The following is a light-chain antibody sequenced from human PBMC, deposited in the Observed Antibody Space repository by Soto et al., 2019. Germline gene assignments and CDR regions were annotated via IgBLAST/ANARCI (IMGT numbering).Light chain of an antibody. CDR3: LSYTSSGTYV. CDR2: EVS. Sequence: QSLLTQPACVSGSPGQSITISCTGTSSDVGNYKYVSCYQQHPGKAPKLMIYEVSNRPSGVSNRFSGSKSGNTASLTISGLQAEDETDYYCLSYTSSGTYVFGTGTKVTVL. V-gene: IGLV2-14*01. CDR1: SSDVGNYKY. J-gene: IGLJ1*01.